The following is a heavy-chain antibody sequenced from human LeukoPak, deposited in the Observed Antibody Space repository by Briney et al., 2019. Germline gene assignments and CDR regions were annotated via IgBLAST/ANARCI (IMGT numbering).Heavy chain of an antibody. CDR3: ARLGWGHYYYGMDV. J-gene: IGHJ6*02. Sequence: SETLSLTCTVSGGSISSSSYYWSWIRQPPGKGLEWIGYIYYSGSTNYNPSLKSRVTISVDTSKNQFSLKLSSVTAADTAVYSCARLGWGHYYYGMDVWGQGTTVTVSS. D-gene: IGHD1-26*01. CDR2: IYYSGST. V-gene: IGHV4-61*05. CDR1: GGSISSSSYY.